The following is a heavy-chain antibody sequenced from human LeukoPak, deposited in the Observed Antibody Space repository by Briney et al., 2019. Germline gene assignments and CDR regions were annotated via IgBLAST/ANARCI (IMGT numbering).Heavy chain of an antibody. CDR3: ARKWSSRDWFDP. CDR1: GYSFTTYS. V-gene: IGHV1-46*01. CDR2: INPKGDIT. Sequence: GASVKVSCKTSGYSFTTYSIHWVRQAPGQGLEWMGIINPKGDITTYAQRFQGRVTMASDTSTATVYMELGGLRSEDTAIYYCARKWSSRDWFDPWGQGTLLTVSS. D-gene: IGHD2-8*01. J-gene: IGHJ5*02.